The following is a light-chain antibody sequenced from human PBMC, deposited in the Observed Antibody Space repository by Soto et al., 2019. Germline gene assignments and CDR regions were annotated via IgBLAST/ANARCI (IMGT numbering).Light chain of an antibody. V-gene: IGKV1-13*02. J-gene: IGKJ5*01. Sequence: AIPLTQSPSSLSASVGDRVTITCRASQGISSAFAWYQQRPGKVPTLLIYDVSSLQSGVPPRFSGSGSGTDFTLTISSLQPEDFATYYCHQSETFPLTFGRGTRLEVK. CDR2: DVS. CDR1: QGISSA. CDR3: HQSETFPLT.